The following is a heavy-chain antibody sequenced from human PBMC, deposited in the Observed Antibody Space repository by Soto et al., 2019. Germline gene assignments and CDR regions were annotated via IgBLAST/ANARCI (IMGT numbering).Heavy chain of an antibody. Sequence: EVQLVESGGGLVQPGRSLRLSCAASGFTFDDYAMHWVRQAPGKGLEWVSGISWNSGSIGYADSVKGRFTISRDNAKNSLYLQMNSLRAEDTALYYCAKDRAVAALYGMDFWGQGTTVTVSS. CDR1: GFTFDDYA. CDR2: ISWNSGSI. D-gene: IGHD6-19*01. V-gene: IGHV3-9*01. J-gene: IGHJ6*02. CDR3: AKDRAVAALYGMDF.